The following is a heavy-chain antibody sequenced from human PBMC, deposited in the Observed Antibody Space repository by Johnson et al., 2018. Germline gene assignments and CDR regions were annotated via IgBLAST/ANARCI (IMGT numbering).Heavy chain of an antibody. CDR3: GRQDGYSSSSNLPGYFQH. V-gene: IGHV3-7*01. J-gene: IGHJ1*01. CDR1: GFTFSTYW. CDR2: IKQDGIEK. Sequence: VQLVQSGGGLVRPGGSLRLSCVASGFTFSTYWVSWVRQAPGKGLEWVANIKQDGIEKYYVDSVRGRVTISGDNDKNALYLQMNSLRAEDTAVYYCGRQDGYSSSSNLPGYFQHWGQGTLVTVSS. D-gene: IGHD6-13*01.